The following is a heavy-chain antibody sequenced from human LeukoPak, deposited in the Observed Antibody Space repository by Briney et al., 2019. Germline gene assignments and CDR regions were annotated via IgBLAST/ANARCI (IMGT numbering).Heavy chain of an antibody. Sequence: SETLSLTCAVYGGSFSGYYWSWIRQPPGKGLEWIGEINHSGSTNYNPSLKSRVTISVDTSKNQFSLKLSSVAAADTAVYYCARGVKYYGSGSYHPKGYFQHWGQGTLVTVSS. J-gene: IGHJ1*01. CDR1: GGSFSGYY. CDR2: INHSGST. D-gene: IGHD3-10*01. CDR3: ARGVKYYGSGSYHPKGYFQH. V-gene: IGHV4-34*01.